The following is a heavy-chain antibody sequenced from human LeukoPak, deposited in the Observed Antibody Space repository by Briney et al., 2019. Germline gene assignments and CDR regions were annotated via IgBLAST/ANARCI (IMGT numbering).Heavy chain of an antibody. D-gene: IGHD1/OR15-1a*01. Sequence: SETLSLTCTVSGGSISSYYWSWIRQPPGKGLEWIGYIYYSGSTNYNPSLKSRVTISVDTSKNQFSLKLSSVTAADTAVYYCASAPGLEQTYYFFYMDVWGKGTTVTVSS. J-gene: IGHJ6*03. CDR2: IYYSGST. CDR1: GGSISSYY. CDR3: ASAPGLEQTYYFFYMDV. V-gene: IGHV4-59*01.